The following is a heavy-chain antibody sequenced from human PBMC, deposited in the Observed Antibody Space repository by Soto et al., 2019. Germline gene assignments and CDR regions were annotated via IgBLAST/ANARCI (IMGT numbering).Heavy chain of an antibody. CDR1: GFTFSSFW. V-gene: IGHV3-74*01. CDR3: AKRGVDTFGLSY. D-gene: IGHD3-10*01. J-gene: IGHJ4*02. Sequence: EVQLVESGGGLVQPGGSLRLSCAVSGFTFSSFWMHWVRQAPGEGLVWVSRINTDGSSTSCADSVKGRFTISRDNAKNTLYLKMNSLRVEDTAMYYCAKRGVDTFGLSYWGQGTLVTVSS. CDR2: INTDGSST.